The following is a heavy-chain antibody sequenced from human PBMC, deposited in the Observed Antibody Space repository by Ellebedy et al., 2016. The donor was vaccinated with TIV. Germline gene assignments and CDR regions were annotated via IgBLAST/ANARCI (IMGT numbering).Heavy chain of an antibody. CDR1: GDSISSYY. CDR2: IYSSGTT. D-gene: IGHD1-14*01. J-gene: IGHJ3*01. CDR3: ARTTAFDV. Sequence: SETLSLXCGVSGDSISSYYWSWIRQPPGRGLEWIGYIYSSGTTNYNPSLKGRVTMSVDTSKNQFSLRLTSVTAADTAVYYCARTTAFDVWGQGTMVTVSS. V-gene: IGHV4-59*01.